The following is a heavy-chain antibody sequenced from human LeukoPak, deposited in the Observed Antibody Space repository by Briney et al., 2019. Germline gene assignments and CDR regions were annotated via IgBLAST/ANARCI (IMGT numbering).Heavy chain of an antibody. CDR2: ISGGGATT. CDR3: ATLYDPLGGMDV. V-gene: IGHV3-23*01. Sequence: GGSLRLSCAASGFTFSSFAMSWVRQAPGKGLEWVSTISGGGATTYYADSMKGRSAISRDNSKSTLYLQMNSLRAEDTAVYYCATLYDPLGGMDVWGQGTTVTVS. D-gene: IGHD5/OR15-5a*01. J-gene: IGHJ6*02. CDR1: GFTFSSFA.